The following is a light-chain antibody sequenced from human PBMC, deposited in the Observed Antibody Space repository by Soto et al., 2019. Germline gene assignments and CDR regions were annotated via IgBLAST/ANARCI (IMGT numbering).Light chain of an antibody. CDR2: GAS. J-gene: IGKJ1*01. V-gene: IGKV3-15*01. CDR1: QSVSSY. Sequence: ETVVTQSAGTLSVSPGERVTLSCRASQSVSSYLAWYQQKPAQAPRLLIYGASNRATGVPARFSGSGSGTEFTLTISNLQSEDFAVYYCQQCNNWPWTFGQGTKVEIK. CDR3: QQCNNWPWT.